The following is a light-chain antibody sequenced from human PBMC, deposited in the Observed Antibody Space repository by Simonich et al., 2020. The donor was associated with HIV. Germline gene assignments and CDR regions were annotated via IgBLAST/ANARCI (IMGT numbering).Light chain of an antibody. Sequence: DIVMTQSPDSLAVSLGERATINCKSSQSVLYISNNKNYLAWYQQKPGQPPKLLIYWASTRESGVPDRFSGSGSGTDFTLTISSLQAEDVAVYYCQQYYNSPLTFGQGTNVEVK. V-gene: IGKV4-1*01. CDR1: QSVLYISNNKNY. J-gene: IGKJ1*01. CDR2: WAS. CDR3: QQYYNSPLT.